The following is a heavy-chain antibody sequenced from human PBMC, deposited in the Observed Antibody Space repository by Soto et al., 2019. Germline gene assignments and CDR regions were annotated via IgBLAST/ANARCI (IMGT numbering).Heavy chain of an antibody. CDR3: ARLYYGSGSDYYFDY. V-gene: IGHV1-3*01. CDR1: GYTFTSYA. J-gene: IGHJ4*02. D-gene: IGHD3-10*01. CDR2: INAGNGNT. Sequence: ASVKVSCKASGYTFTSYAMHWLRQAPGQRLEWMGWINAGNGNTKYSQKFQGRVTITRDTSASTAYMELSSLRSEDTAVYYCARLYYGSGSDYYFDYWGQGTLVTVSS.